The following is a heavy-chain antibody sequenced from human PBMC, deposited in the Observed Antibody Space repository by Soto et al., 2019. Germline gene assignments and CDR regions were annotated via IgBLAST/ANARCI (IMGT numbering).Heavy chain of an antibody. CDR2: ISSSGSTI. J-gene: IGHJ4*02. Sequence: EVQLVESGGGLVQPGGSLRLSCAASGFTFSSYEMNWVRQAPGKGLEWVSYISSSGSTIYYADSVKGRFTISRDNAKNSLYLKMTSLRAEDTAVYYCARGQEGYYGSGSYYNYFDYWGQGTLVTVSS. V-gene: IGHV3-48*03. D-gene: IGHD3-10*01. CDR3: ARGQEGYYGSGSYYNYFDY. CDR1: GFTFSSYE.